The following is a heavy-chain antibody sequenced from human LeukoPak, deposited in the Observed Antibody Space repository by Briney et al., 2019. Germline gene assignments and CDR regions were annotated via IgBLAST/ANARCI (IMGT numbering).Heavy chain of an antibody. CDR3: AKGNDILTGYFEGDAFDI. D-gene: IGHD3-9*01. J-gene: IGHJ3*02. Sequence: GPTLRNSCAAAGFVFSSCAMRWARQPPGKGLEWVSAISGSGGSTYYADSVKGRFTISRDNSKNTLYLQMNSLRAEDTAVYYCAKGNDILTGYFEGDAFDIWGQGTMVTVSS. V-gene: IGHV3-23*01. CDR2: ISGSGGST. CDR1: GFVFSSCA.